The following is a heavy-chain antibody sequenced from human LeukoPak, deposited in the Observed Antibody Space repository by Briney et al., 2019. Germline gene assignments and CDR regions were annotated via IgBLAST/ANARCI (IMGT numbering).Heavy chain of an antibody. V-gene: IGHV1-2*02. D-gene: IGHD1-7*01. Sequence: GASVKVSCKASGYTFTGYYMHWVRQAPGQGLEWMGWINPNSGGTNYAQKFQGRVTMTRDTSISTAYMELSRLRSDDTAVYYCARVPRVTGTTHWFDPWGQGTLVTVSS. CDR3: ARVPRVTGTTHWFDP. CDR2: INPNSGGT. J-gene: IGHJ5*02. CDR1: GYTFTGYY.